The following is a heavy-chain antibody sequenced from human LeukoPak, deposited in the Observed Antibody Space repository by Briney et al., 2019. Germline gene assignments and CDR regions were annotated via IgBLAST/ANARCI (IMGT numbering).Heavy chain of an antibody. CDR3: AGEIVVVPAAFYYYYYMDV. J-gene: IGHJ6*03. CDR2: IYYTGSA. Sequence: PSQTLSLTCDVSGGSINNGNYYWPWIRQPPGKGLEWIGYIYYTGSAYSNPSLKSRVTISLDTSKNQFSLKLSSVTAADTAVYYCAGEIVVVPAAFYYYYYMDVWGKGATVTVSS. D-gene: IGHD2-2*01. V-gene: IGHV4-30-4*08. CDR1: GGSINNGNYY.